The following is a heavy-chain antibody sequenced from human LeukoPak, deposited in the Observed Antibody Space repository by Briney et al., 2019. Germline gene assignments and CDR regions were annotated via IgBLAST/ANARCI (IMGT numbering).Heavy chain of an antibody. Sequence: SETLSLTCAAYGGSFSGYYWSWIRQPPGKGLEWIGEINHSGSTNYNPSLKSRVTISVDTSKNQFSLKLSSVTAADTAVYYCARGRSVGYCSSTSCRPKKYYYYMDVWGKGTTVTVSS. CDR3: ARGRSVGYCSSTSCRPKKYYYYMDV. J-gene: IGHJ6*03. D-gene: IGHD2-2*01. CDR2: INHSGST. V-gene: IGHV4-34*01. CDR1: GGSFSGYY.